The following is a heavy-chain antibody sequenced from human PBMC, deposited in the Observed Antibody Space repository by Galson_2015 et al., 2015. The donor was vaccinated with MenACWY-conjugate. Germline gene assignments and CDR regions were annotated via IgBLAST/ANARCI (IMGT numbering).Heavy chain of an antibody. D-gene: IGHD2-2*01. Sequence: SLRLSCAASGFTFSRYWMHWVRQSPGKGLVWVSRINSDGSAADYADSVKGRFTISRDNAKNTLYLQMNSLRAEDTAVYYCATYCSSPSCYANGAYWGQGTRVTVSS. J-gene: IGHJ4*02. CDR2: INSDGSAA. CDR1: GFTFSRYW. V-gene: IGHV3-74*01. CDR3: ATYCSSPSCYANGAY.